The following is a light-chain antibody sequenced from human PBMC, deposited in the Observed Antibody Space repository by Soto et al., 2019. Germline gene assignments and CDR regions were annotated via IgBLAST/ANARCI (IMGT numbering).Light chain of an antibody. J-gene: IGKJ1*01. Sequence: GWTKYPNTLHLSPGERAIPSCTPSQSVSSSYFAWYQQKPGQAPRLLIYAASTRATGIPDRFSGSGSGTDFTLTISRLEPEDFAVYYCQQYGSSPRTFAQGTMVDI. CDR3: QQYGSSPRT. CDR2: AAS. CDR1: QSVSSSY. V-gene: IGKV3-20*01.